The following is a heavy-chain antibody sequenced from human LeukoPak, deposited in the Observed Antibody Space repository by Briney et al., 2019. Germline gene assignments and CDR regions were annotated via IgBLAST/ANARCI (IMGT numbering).Heavy chain of an antibody. Sequence: PSETLSLTCTVSGGSISSSSYYWGWIRQPPGKGLEWIGSIYYSGTTYYNPSLESRVTISVDTSKNQFSLKLSSVTAADTAVYYCARDLDSSSWTFFDYWGQGTLVTVSS. V-gene: IGHV4-39*07. CDR2: IYYSGTT. CDR1: GGSISSSSYY. J-gene: IGHJ4*02. D-gene: IGHD6-13*01. CDR3: ARDLDSSSWTFFDY.